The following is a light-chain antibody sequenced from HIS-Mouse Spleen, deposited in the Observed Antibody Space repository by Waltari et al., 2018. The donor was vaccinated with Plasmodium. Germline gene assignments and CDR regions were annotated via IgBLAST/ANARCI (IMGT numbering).Light chain of an antibody. CDR2: WAS. CDR3: QQYYSTPWT. Sequence: DIVMTQCRDSLAVSLVEGATIHCTYRPSVLYSSNNQNYLAWYQQKPGQPPKLLISWASTRESGVPDRFSGSGSGTDFTLTISSLQAEDVAVYYCQQYYSTPWTFGQGTKVEIK. V-gene: IGKV4-1*01. CDR1: PSVLYSSNNQNY. J-gene: IGKJ1*01.